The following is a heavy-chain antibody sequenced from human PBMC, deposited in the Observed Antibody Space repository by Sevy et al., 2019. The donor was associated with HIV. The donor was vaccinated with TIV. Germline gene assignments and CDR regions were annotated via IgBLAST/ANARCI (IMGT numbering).Heavy chain of an antibody. CDR1: GFTFSSYN. CDR3: AKAPHPAVTTSYGMDV. J-gene: IGHJ6*02. D-gene: IGHD4-17*01. V-gene: IGHV3-21*01. CDR2: ISGSSNYI. Sequence: GGSLRLSCAASGFTFSSYNINWVRQAPGKGLEWVSSISGSSNYIYYSDSVKGRFTISRDNSKRTVYLQMSRLRPEDTAVYYFAKAPHPAVTTSYGMDVWGQGTTVTVSS.